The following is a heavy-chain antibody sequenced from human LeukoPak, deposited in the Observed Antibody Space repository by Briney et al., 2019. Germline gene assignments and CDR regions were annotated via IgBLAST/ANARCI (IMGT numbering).Heavy chain of an antibody. V-gene: IGHV4-4*07. CDR2: IYTSGST. D-gene: IGHD6-19*01. J-gene: IGHJ4*02. CDR3: ARDISLLYSSGWYGAYYFDY. Sequence: PSETLSLTCTVSGGSISSYYWSWIRQPAGKGLEWIGRIYTSGSTNYNPSLKSRVTISVGKSKNQFSLKLSSVTAADTAVYYCARDISLLYSSGWYGAYYFDYWGQGTLVTVSS. CDR1: GGSISSYY.